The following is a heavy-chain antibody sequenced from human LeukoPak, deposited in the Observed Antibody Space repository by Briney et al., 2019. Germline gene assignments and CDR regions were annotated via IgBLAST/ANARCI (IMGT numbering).Heavy chain of an antibody. CDR3: ARGPYCSGGSCYLIYYFDY. CDR1: GGSFSGYY. D-gene: IGHD2-15*01. Sequence: SETLSLTCAVYGGSFSGYYWSSIRQPPGKGLEWIGEINHSGSTNYNPSLKSRVTISVDTSKNQFSLKLSSVTAADTAVYYCARGPYCSGGSCYLIYYFDYWGQGTLVTVSS. CDR2: INHSGST. J-gene: IGHJ4*02. V-gene: IGHV4-34*01.